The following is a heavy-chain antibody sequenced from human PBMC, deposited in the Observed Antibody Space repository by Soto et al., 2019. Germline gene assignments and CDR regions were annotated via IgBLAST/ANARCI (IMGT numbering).Heavy chain of an antibody. D-gene: IGHD2-8*01. CDR1: GFTFSSYA. CDR2: ISGSGGST. J-gene: IGHJ4*02. Sequence: GGSLRLSCAASGFTFSSYAMSWVRQAPGKGLEWVSAISGSGGSTYYADSVKGRFTISRDNSKNTLYLQMNSLRAEDTAVYYCAKESLVLTYFNCPFVYWGQGTLVTVSS. V-gene: IGHV3-23*01. CDR3: AKESLVLTYFNCPFVY.